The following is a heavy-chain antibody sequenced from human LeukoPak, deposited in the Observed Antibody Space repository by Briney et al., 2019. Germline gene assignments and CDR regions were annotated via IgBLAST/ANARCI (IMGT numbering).Heavy chain of an antibody. CDR1: GFTFSDYY. D-gene: IGHD3-22*01. CDR2: ISTSDSTI. CDR3: ARVSDIIGYHAINAFDI. V-gene: IGHV3-11*01. J-gene: IGHJ3*02. Sequence: GGSLRLSCAASGFTFSDYYMSWIRQAPGKGLECVSYISTSDSTINYADSVKGRFTISRDNAKSSLYLQMNSLRAEDTAVYYCARVSDIIGYHAINAFDIWGQGTMVTVSS.